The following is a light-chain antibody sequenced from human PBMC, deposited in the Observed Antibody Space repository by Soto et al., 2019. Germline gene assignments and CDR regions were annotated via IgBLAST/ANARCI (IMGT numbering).Light chain of an antibody. J-gene: IGLJ1*01. CDR2: YDS. V-gene: IGLV3-21*04. Sequence: SYELTQPPSVSVAPGKTARITCGGNNIGSKSVHWYQQKPGQAPVLVIYYDSDRPSGIPERFSGSNSGNTATLTLSRVEAGDEADYYCQVWDSGSDSHVFGTGTKVTVL. CDR3: QVWDSGSDSHV. CDR1: NIGSKS.